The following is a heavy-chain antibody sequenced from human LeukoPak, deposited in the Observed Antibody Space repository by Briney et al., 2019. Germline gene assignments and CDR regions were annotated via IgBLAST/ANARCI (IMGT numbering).Heavy chain of an antibody. Sequence: ASVKVSCKASGGTFSSYAISWVRQAPGQGLEWMGGIIPIFGTANYAQKFQGRVTITADESTSTAYMELSSLRSEDTAEYYCARALGYCSGGSCYEHYYYYGMDVWGQGTTVTVSS. D-gene: IGHD2-15*01. J-gene: IGHJ6*02. CDR1: GGTFSSYA. V-gene: IGHV1-69*13. CDR2: IIPIFGTA. CDR3: ARALGYCSGGSCYEHYYYYGMDV.